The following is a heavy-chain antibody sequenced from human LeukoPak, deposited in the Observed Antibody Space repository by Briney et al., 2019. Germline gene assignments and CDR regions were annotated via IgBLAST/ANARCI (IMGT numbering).Heavy chain of an antibody. CDR1: GGSSSGYY. V-gene: IGHV4-34*01. CDR3: AIGDYRNIGY. CDR2: INHSGST. Sequence: SETLSLTCAVYGGSSSGYYWSWIRQPPGKGLEWIGEINHSGSTNYNPSLKSRVTISVDTSKNQFSLKLSSMTAADTAVYYCAIGDYRNIGYWGQGTLVTVSS. D-gene: IGHD4-11*01. J-gene: IGHJ4*02.